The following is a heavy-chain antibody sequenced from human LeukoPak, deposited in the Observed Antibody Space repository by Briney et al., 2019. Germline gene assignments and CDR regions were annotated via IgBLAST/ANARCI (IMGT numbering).Heavy chain of an antibody. Sequence: SETLSLTCTVSGYSISSGYYWAWIRQPPGKRLERLGSIYHSGSTYYNPSLNSRATISVDTSKNQFSQKPTSVPAADTAGYYCARVAEEYSSSGHTDYLGQGTLVTVSS. V-gene: IGHV4-38-2*02. CDR3: ARVAEEYSSSGHTDY. CDR1: GYSISSGYY. J-gene: IGHJ4*02. CDR2: IYHSGST. D-gene: IGHD6-13*01.